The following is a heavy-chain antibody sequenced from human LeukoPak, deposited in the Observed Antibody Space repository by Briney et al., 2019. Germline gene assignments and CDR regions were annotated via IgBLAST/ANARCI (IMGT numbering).Heavy chain of an antibody. D-gene: IGHD3-22*01. Sequence: SETLSLTCTVSGGSISSYYWSWIRQPPGKGLEWIGYIYYSGSTNYNPSLKSRVTISVDTSKNQFSLKLSSVTAADTAAYYCARDGLYDSSGYVDVFDIWGQGTMVTVSS. CDR1: GGSISSYY. CDR2: IYYSGST. J-gene: IGHJ3*02. V-gene: IGHV4-59*01. CDR3: ARDGLYDSSGYVDVFDI.